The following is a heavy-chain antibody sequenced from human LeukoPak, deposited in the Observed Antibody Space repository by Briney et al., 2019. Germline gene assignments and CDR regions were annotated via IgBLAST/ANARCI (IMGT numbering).Heavy chain of an antibody. J-gene: IGHJ4*02. CDR2: ISGSGHDI. CDR3: AKDIYSSSWYEFAPKLDY. CDR1: GFTFSDSY. Sequence: PGGSLRLSCAASGFTFSDSYMTWVRQAPGKGVEWVAYISGSGHDINYSDSVKGRFTISRDNAKNSLYLQMNSLRAEDMALYYCAKDIYSSSWYEFAPKLDYWGQGTLVTVSS. V-gene: IGHV3-11*01. D-gene: IGHD6-13*01.